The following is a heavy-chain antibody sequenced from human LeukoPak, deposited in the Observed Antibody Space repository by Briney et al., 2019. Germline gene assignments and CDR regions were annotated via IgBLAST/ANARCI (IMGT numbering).Heavy chain of an antibody. D-gene: IGHD3-10*01. CDR1: GGAFSSYA. CDR2: IIPILGIA. J-gene: IGHJ4*02. CDR3: ARSPFKEEGSYYVY. V-gene: IGHV1-69*04. Sequence: SVKVSCKASGGAFSSYAISWVRQAPGQGLEWMGRIIPILGIANYAQKFQGRVTITADKSTSTAYMELSSLRSEDTAVYYCARSPFKEEGSYYVYWGQGTLVTVSP.